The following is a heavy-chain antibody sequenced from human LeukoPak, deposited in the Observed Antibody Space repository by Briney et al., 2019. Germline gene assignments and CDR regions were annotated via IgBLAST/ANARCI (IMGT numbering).Heavy chain of an antibody. CDR1: GFTFSGYW. J-gene: IGHJ5*02. Sequence: GGSLRLSCAASGFTFSGYWMSWVRQAPGKGLEWVANIKQDGSEKYYVDSVKGRFTISRDNAKNTVYLQMNSLRADDTAVYFCARGIVVVTEIAWFDPWGQGTLVTVSS. CDR3: ARGIVVVTEIAWFDP. D-gene: IGHD2-21*02. CDR2: IKQDGSEK. V-gene: IGHV3-7*02.